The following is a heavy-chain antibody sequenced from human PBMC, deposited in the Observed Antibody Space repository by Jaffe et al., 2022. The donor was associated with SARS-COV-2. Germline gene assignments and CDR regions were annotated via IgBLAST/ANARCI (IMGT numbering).Heavy chain of an antibody. V-gene: IGHV4-61*02. Sequence: QVQLQESGPGLVKPSQTLSLTCTVSGGSINSGSYYWSWIRQPAGKGLEWIGRIYTSESTNYNPSLKSRVTISLDTSKNQFSLKLSSVTAADTAVYYCARERGPNHDFWSGYDVFDMWGQGTMVTVSS. J-gene: IGHJ3*02. CDR2: IYTSEST. CDR3: ARERGPNHDFWSGYDVFDM. CDR1: GGSINSGSYY. D-gene: IGHD3-3*01.